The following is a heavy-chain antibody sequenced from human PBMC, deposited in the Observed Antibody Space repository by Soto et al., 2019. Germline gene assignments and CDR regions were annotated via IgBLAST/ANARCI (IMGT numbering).Heavy chain of an antibody. D-gene: IGHD1-7*01. Sequence: ASVKVSCKAAGDTFTSYAMHWVRQAPGQRLEWVGWSIAGNGKTKYSEKCQGRVTITRDTSTSTAYMELSSLRSEDTAVYYCARSSYNRNYFRSPHAFDIWGQGTMVTVSS. CDR3: ARSSYNRNYFRSPHAFDI. V-gene: IGHV1-3*01. CDR2: SIAGNGKT. J-gene: IGHJ3*02. CDR1: GDTFTSYA.